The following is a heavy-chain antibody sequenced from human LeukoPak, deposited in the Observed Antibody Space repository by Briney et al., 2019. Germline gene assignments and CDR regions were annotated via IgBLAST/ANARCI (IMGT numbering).Heavy chain of an antibody. V-gene: IGHV3-74*01. CDR1: GFTFSSYW. CDR2: INSDGSST. J-gene: IGHJ4*02. D-gene: IGHD1-26*01. Sequence: GGSLSLSCAASGFTFSSYWMHWVRQAPGKGLVWVSRINSDGSSTSYADSVKGRFTISRDNAKNTLYLQMNSLRAEDTAVYYCARDKSYYGFFDYWGQGTLVTVSS. CDR3: ARDKSYYGFFDY.